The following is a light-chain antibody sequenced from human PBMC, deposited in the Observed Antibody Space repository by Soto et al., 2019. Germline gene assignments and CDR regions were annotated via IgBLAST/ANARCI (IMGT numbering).Light chain of an antibody. Sequence: DIQMTQSPSSLSASVGDRVTITCRASQSISSYLNWYQQKPGKAPKLLIYAASSLQSGVPSRFSGSGSGTEFTLTISSLQTEDFATYFCQQLHSYPITFGQGTRLEIK. CDR3: QQLHSYPIT. J-gene: IGKJ5*01. CDR1: QSISSY. CDR2: AAS. V-gene: IGKV1-9*01.